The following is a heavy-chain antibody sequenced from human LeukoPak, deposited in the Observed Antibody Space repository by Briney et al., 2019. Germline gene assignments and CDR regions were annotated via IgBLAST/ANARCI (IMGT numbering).Heavy chain of an antibody. CDR3: ARAPAIVVVPAAMGYYGMDV. CDR2: MNPNSGNT. J-gene: IGHJ6*02. Sequence: GASEAVSCHASGYTFTSFDSNWARHPTGQGLEWLGCMNPNSGNTGYAQKFQGRVPMTRSTSISTAYMELSSLISEETAVYYRARAPAIVVVPAAMGYYGMDVWGQGSTVTV. V-gene: IGHV1-8*01. D-gene: IGHD2-2*01. CDR1: GYTFTSFD.